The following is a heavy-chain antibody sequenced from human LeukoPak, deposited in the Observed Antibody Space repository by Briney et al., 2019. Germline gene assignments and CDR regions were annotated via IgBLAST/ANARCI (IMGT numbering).Heavy chain of an antibody. V-gene: IGHV1-3*01. CDR2: INACNGNT. Sequence: GASVKVSCKASGYTFTSYAMHWVRQAPGQRLEWMGWINACNGNTKYSQKFQGRVTITRDTSASTAYMELSSLRSEDTAVYYCARVGYDCSSTSCYRGYFDYWGQGTLVTVSS. CDR1: GYTFTSYA. J-gene: IGHJ4*02. D-gene: IGHD2-2*01. CDR3: ARVGYDCSSTSCYRGYFDY.